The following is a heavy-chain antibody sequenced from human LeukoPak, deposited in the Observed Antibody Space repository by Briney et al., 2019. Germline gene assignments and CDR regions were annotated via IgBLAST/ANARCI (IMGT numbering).Heavy chain of an antibody. CDR1: GGSISSHY. V-gene: IGHV4-59*11. J-gene: IGHJ3*02. Sequence: SETLSLTCTVSGGSISSHYWSWIRQPPGKGLEWIGYIYYSGSTNYNPSLKSRVTISVDTSKNQFSLKLSSVTAADTAVYYCARSMVQGEDAFDIWGQGTIVTVSS. D-gene: IGHD3-10*01. CDR3: ARSMVQGEDAFDI. CDR2: IYYSGST.